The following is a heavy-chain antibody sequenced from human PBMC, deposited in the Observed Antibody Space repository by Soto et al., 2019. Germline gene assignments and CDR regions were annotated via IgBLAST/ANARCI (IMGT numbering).Heavy chain of an antibody. CDR3: ARAMITFGGVIVKRYYFDY. J-gene: IGHJ4*02. V-gene: IGHV4-34*01. CDR2: INHSGST. D-gene: IGHD3-16*02. Sequence: QVQLQQWGAGLLKPSETLSLTCAVYGGSFSGYYWSWIRQPPGKGLEWIGEINHSGSTNYNPSLKSRVTISVDTSKNQFSLKLSSVTDADTAVYYCARAMITFGGVIVKRYYFDYWGQGTLVTVSS. CDR1: GGSFSGYY.